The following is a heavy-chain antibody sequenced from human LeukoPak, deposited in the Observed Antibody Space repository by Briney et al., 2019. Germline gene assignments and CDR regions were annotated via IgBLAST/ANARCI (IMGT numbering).Heavy chain of an antibody. CDR3: AKRGVVIRVILVGFHKEAYYFDS. D-gene: IGHD3-22*01. J-gene: IGHJ4*02. Sequence: GGSLRLSCAVSGITLSNYGMTWVRQAPGKGLDLVAGLSGSGGSTNYADSVKGRFTISRDNAKNTLYLQMNSLRAEDTAVYFCAKRGVVIRVILVGFHKEAYYFDSWGQGVLVTVSS. CDR2: LSGSGGST. CDR1: GITLSNYG. V-gene: IGHV3-23*01.